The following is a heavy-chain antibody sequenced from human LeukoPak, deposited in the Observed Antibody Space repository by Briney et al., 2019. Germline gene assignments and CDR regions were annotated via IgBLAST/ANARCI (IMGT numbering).Heavy chain of an antibody. Sequence: GASVKVSCKASGYTFTSYAVNWVRQAPGQGLEWMGWINTNTGNPTYAQGFTGRFVFSLDTPVSTAYLQISSLKAEDTAVYYCARDPPGGYWGYLAENDYWGQGTLVTVSS. D-gene: IGHD2-8*02. CDR1: GYTFTSYA. J-gene: IGHJ4*02. V-gene: IGHV7-4-1*02. CDR2: INTNTGNP. CDR3: ARDPPGGYWGYLAENDY.